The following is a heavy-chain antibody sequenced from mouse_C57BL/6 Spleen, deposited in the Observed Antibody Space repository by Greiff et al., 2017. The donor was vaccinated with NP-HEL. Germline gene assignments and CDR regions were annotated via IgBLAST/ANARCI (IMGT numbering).Heavy chain of an antibody. CDR3: AKEGAMVTTDYAKGG. CDR1: GYTFTSYW. D-gene: IGHD2-3*01. Sequence: QVQLQQPGAELVKPGASVKLSCKASGYTFTSYWMHWVKQRPGQGLEWIGMIHPNSGSTNYNEKFKSKATLTVDKSSSTAYMQLSSPTSEESSVYYCAKEGAMVTTDYAKGGWGPGASVTVST. V-gene: IGHV1-64*01. CDR2: IHPNSGST. J-gene: IGHJ4*01.